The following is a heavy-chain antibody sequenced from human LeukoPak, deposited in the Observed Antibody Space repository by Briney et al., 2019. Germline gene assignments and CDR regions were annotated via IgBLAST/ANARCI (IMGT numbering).Heavy chain of an antibody. J-gene: IGHJ3*01. Sequence: SQTLSLTCTVSGASISNGAYYWTWIRQPAGKGLEWIGRFFPSGSTNYNPSLKSRVTISVDTPKNQFSLKLSSVTAADTAVYYCARDDFWSGYYGVWGQGTMVTVSS. V-gene: IGHV4-61*02. D-gene: IGHD3-3*01. CDR2: FFPSGST. CDR1: GASISNGAYY. CDR3: ARDDFWSGYYGV.